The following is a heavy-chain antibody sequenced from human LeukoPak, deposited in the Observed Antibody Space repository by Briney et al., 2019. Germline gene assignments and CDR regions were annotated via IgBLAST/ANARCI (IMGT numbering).Heavy chain of an antibody. CDR1: GGTFSSYA. V-gene: IGHV1-69*13. Sequence: SVKVSCKASGGTFSSYAISWVRQAPGQGLEWMGGIIPIFGTANYAQKFQGRVTITADESTSTAYMELSSLRSEDTAVYFCAAADYYDSSGYYPYAFHIWGQGTMVTVSS. D-gene: IGHD3-22*01. J-gene: IGHJ3*02. CDR3: AAADYYDSSGYYPYAFHI. CDR2: IIPIFGTA.